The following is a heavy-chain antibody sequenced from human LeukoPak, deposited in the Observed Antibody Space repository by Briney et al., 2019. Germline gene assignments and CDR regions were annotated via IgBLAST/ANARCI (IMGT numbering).Heavy chain of an antibody. J-gene: IGHJ6*03. CDR2: ISAYNGNR. CDR3: ARGPIIDIVIVPAADDYYYMDV. V-gene: IGHV1-18*01. Sequence: ASVKLSCKGSGYSVRSCGITWVREGPGQGLEWMGWISAYNGNRKYPQKHQGRVTMTTDTSTRTAYMKLRSLRSDDTAVYYCARGPIIDIVIVPAADDYYYMDVWGKGTTVTVSS. D-gene: IGHD2-2*01. CDR1: GYSVRSCG.